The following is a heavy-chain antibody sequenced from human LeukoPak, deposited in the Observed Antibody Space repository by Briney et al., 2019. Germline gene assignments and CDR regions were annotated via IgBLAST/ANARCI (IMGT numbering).Heavy chain of an antibody. V-gene: IGHV3-23*01. CDR1: GFTFSSYA. CDR2: ISGSGGST. Sequence: PGGSLRLSCAASGFTFSSYAMTWVRQAPGKGLEWVSAISGSGGSTYYADSVKGRFTISRDNSKNTLYLQMDSLRAEDTAVYYCAKQTRLNMFGFHMWGQGTMVTVSS. J-gene: IGHJ3*02. CDR3: AKQTRLNMFGFHM. D-gene: IGHD3-3*02.